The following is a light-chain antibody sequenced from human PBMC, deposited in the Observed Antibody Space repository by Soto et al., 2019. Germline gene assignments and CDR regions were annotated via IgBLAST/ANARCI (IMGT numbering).Light chain of an antibody. V-gene: IGKV3-15*01. CDR2: GAS. CDR1: QSVSNN. J-gene: IGKJ5*01. CDR3: QQYNNWPPIT. Sequence: EIVLTQSPGTLSPSPGERATLSCRASQSVSNNYLAWYQQNPGQAPRLLIYGASARATGIPARFTGSGSGTEFTLPIRSLQSEDLAVYYCQQYNNWPPITVGQGTRLEIK.